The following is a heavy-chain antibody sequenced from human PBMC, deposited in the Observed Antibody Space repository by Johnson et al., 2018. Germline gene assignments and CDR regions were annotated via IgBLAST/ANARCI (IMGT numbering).Heavy chain of an antibody. CDR2: VRTEATTYAT. Sequence: VQLVQSGGGLVQPVGSLKLSCAASGFSFSGSVMHWVRQASGKGPEWVGRVRTEATTYATAYAASVKGRFTISRDDSKNTASLQMNSLKTEDTAVYYCTREREALGDYSYYGMDVGGQGTTVTVSS. D-gene: IGHD3-16*01. CDR1: GFSFSGSV. J-gene: IGHJ6*02. CDR3: TREREALGDYSYYGMDV. V-gene: IGHV3-73*02.